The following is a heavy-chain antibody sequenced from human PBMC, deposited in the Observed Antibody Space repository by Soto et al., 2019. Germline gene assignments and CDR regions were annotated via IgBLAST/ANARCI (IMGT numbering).Heavy chain of an antibody. CDR2: IYHSGST. Sequence: SETLSLTCTVSGGSISSGGYYWSWIRQHPGKGLEWIGEIYHSGSTNYNPSLKSRVTISVDKSKNQFSLKLSSVTAADTAVYYCARAFYDSSGYLVDYWGQGTLVTVSS. CDR3: ARAFYDSSGYLVDY. CDR1: GGSISSGGYY. D-gene: IGHD3-22*01. V-gene: IGHV4-31*03. J-gene: IGHJ4*02.